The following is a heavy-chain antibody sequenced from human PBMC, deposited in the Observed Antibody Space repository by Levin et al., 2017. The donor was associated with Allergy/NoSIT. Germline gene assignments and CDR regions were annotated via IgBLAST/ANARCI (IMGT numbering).Heavy chain of an antibody. D-gene: IGHD3-3*01. J-gene: IGHJ4*02. Sequence: GESLKISCVASGFTFRNSAMSWVRQAAGKGLEWLSGITGDGEATHTAESVKGRFTISRDNSRNTLSLQMSSLRAEDTATYYCARGNTIFGVGRLDYWGQGILVTVSS. CDR2: ITGDGEAT. V-gene: IGHV3-23*01. CDR3: ARGNTIFGVGRLDY. CDR1: GFTFRNSA.